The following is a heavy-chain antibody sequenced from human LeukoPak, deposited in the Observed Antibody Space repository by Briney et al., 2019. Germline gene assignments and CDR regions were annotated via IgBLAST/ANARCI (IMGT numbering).Heavy chain of an antibody. CDR3: AGRREMAPRRKYYFDY. D-gene: IGHD5-24*01. J-gene: IGHJ4*02. Sequence: PSETLSLTCAVYGGSFSGYYWSWIRQPPGKGLEWTGEINHSGSTNYNPPLKSRVTISVDTSKNQFSLKLSSVTAADTAVYYCAGRREMAPRRKYYFDYWGQGTLVTVSS. CDR2: INHSGST. CDR1: GGSFSGYY. V-gene: IGHV4-34*01.